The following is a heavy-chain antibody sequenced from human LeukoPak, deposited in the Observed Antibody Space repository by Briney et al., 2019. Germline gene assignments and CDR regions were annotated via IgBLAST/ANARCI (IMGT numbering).Heavy chain of an antibody. CDR2: IWYDGSNK. CDR1: GFSFSNYD. CDR3: ARGDPTVTTKQNFDY. J-gene: IGHJ4*02. Sequence: GGSLRLSCAASGFSFSNYDMHWVRQAPGKGLEWVAVIWYDGSNKYYADSVKDRFTISRDNSKNTLYLQMNSLRVEDTAVYYCARGDPTVTTKQNFDYWGQGTLSPSPQ. V-gene: IGHV3-33*01. D-gene: IGHD4-17*01.